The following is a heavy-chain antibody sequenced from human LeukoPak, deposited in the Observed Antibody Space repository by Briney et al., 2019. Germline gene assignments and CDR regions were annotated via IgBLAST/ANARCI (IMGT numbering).Heavy chain of an antibody. Sequence: GGPLRLSCAASGFTVSDSYMNWVRQAPGKGLEWVSVLYSSGSTYYADSVKGRFTISRDNSKNTLYLQMNTLRAEDTAVYYCARWGYGSGTYPTYYFDFWGQGTLVTVSS. CDR2: LYSSGST. D-gene: IGHD3-10*01. CDR1: GFTVSDSY. V-gene: IGHV3-53*01. J-gene: IGHJ4*02. CDR3: ARWGYGSGTYPTYYFDF.